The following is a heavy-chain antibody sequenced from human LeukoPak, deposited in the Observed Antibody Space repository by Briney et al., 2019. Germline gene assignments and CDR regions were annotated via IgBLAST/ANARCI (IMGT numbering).Heavy chain of an antibody. J-gene: IGHJ4*02. CDR2: IIPIFGTA. CDR3: ATFRRDGYNGFDY. Sequence: SVKVSCKASGGTFISYAISWGRQAPGQGLEWMGGIIPIFGTANYAQKFQGRVTITADESTSTAYMELSSLRSEDTAVYYCATFRRDGYNGFDYWGQGTLVTVSS. CDR1: GGTFISYA. D-gene: IGHD5-24*01. V-gene: IGHV1-69*13.